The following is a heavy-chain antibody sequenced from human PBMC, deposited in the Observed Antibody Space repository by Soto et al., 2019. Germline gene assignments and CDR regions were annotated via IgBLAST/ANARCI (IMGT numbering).Heavy chain of an antibody. CDR2: IIPIFGTA. D-gene: IGHD3-10*01. J-gene: IGHJ5*02. CDR1: GGTFSSYA. CDR3: ARDRRPPWFGEHNWFDP. Sequence: ASVKVSCKASGGTFSSYAISWVRQAPGQGLEWMGGIIPIFGTANYAQKFQGRVTITADESTSTAYMELSSLRSEDTAVYYCARDRRPPWFGEHNWFDPWGQGTPVTVSS. V-gene: IGHV1-69*13.